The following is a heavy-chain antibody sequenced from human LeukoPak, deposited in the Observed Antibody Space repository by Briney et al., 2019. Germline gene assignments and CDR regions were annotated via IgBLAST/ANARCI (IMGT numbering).Heavy chain of an antibody. CDR1: GFIFSSYG. D-gene: IGHD3-10*01. J-gene: IGHJ4*02. V-gene: IGHV3-23*01. CDR3: AKTRGSGPFDY. CDR2: ISCSGGST. Sequence: GGSLRLSCAASGFIFSSYGMSWVRQAPGKGLEGVSAISCSGGSTYYAASVKGRFTISRDNSKKTLYLQMNNLRAEDTAVYYCAKTRGSGPFDYWGKGTLVTVSS.